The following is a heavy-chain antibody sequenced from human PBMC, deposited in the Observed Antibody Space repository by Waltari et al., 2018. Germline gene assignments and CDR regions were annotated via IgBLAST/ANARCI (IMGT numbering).Heavy chain of an antibody. CDR1: GGSISSSSYY. D-gene: IGHD3-22*01. CDR2: IYESGRT. Sequence: QLQLQESGPGLVKPSATLSLTCTVSGGSISSSSYYWGWIRQPPGQGLEWIGSIYESGRTYYNPSLKSRVTISVDTSKHQLSLKLSSVTAADTAVYYCARQNFEYYYDSSGYYFSYWGQGTLVTVSS. CDR3: ARQNFEYYYDSSGYYFSY. V-gene: IGHV4-39*01. J-gene: IGHJ4*02.